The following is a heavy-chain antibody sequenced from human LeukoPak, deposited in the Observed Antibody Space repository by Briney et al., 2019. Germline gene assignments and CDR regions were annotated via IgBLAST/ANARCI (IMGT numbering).Heavy chain of an antibody. CDR3: ARGTTSFQYYFDY. CDR2: IYYSGST. Sequence: SSETLSLTCTVSGGSISSYYWSWIRQPPGKGLEWIGYIYYSGSTNYNPSLKSRVTISVDTSKNQFSLKLSSVTAVDTAVYYCARGTTSFQYYFDYWGQGTLVTVSS. J-gene: IGHJ4*02. V-gene: IGHV4-59*01. CDR1: GGSISSYY. D-gene: IGHD2-2*01.